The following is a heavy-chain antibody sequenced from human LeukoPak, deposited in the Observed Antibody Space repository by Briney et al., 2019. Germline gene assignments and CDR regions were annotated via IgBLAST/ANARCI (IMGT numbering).Heavy chain of an antibody. D-gene: IGHD4-17*01. Sequence: SETLSLTCAVYGGSFSGYYWSWICQPPGKGLEWIGEINHSGSTNYNPSLKSRVTISVDTSKNQFSLKLSSVTAADTAVYYCARVPLTRVTTMGRHAFDIWGQGTMVTVSS. CDR1: GGSFSGYY. CDR2: INHSGST. CDR3: ARVPLTRVTTMGRHAFDI. J-gene: IGHJ3*02. V-gene: IGHV4-34*01.